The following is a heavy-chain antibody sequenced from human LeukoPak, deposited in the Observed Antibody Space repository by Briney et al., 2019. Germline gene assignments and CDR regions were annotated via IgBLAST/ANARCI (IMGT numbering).Heavy chain of an antibody. D-gene: IGHD3-9*01. Sequence: ASVKVSCKASGYTFTDYYMHWVRQAPGQGLEWMGWINPDSGDTHYSQKFQGRVTMTRDTSISTAYMDLSRLRSDDTAVYFCARRVGYDLLTGPTLDYWGQGTLVTVSS. J-gene: IGHJ4*02. CDR2: INPDSGDT. CDR3: ARRVGYDLLTGPTLDY. V-gene: IGHV1-2*02. CDR1: GYTFTDYY.